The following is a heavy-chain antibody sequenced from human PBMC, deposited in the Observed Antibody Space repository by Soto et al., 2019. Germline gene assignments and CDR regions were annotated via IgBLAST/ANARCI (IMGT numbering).Heavy chain of an antibody. CDR2: ISWNSGTL. CDR1: GFTFNDYA. J-gene: IGHJ6*03. V-gene: IGHV3-9*01. Sequence: PGGSLRLSYAASGFTFNDYAMHWVRQAPGKGLEWVSGISWNSGTLGYADSVKGRFTISRDNAKNSLYLQMNSLRAEDTAFYYCAKDKGTTSFYSSMDVWGKGTTVTVSS. CDR3: AKDKGTTSFYSSMDV. D-gene: IGHD2-2*01.